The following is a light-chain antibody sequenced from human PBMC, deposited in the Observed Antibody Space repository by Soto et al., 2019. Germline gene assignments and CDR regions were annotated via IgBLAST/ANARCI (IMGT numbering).Light chain of an antibody. V-gene: IGKV3-11*01. CDR3: QQRTNWPA. J-gene: IGKJ5*01. Sequence: EIVLTQYTATLSLSPGERATISRKASHRVSRYLDWYQHKPGQAPRLLIYDASHRAAGIPARFRGSGSGTDCPLPISSLEPEDVAGYYCQQRTNWPAFGHGTRLEIK. CDR2: DAS. CDR1: HRVSRY.